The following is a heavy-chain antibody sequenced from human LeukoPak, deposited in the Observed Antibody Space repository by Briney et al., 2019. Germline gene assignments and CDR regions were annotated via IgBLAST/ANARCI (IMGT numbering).Heavy chain of an antibody. CDR2: IYSGGST. CDR1: GFTVSNNY. D-gene: IGHD6-13*01. V-gene: IGHV3-53*01. CDR3: AKDRTLAAAGTDVDY. J-gene: IGHJ4*02. Sequence: PGGSLTLSCAASGFTVSNNYMSWVRQAPGKGLKWVSVIYSGGSTYYRDSVKGRFTISRDNSKNTLYLQMNSLRAEDTAVYYCAKDRTLAAAGTDVDYWGQGTLVTVSS.